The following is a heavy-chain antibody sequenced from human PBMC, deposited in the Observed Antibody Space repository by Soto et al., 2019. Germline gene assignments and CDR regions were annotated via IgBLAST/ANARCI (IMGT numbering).Heavy chain of an antibody. CDR2: IYHGGAT. CDR3: ARVHVMVVAGSTFDY. J-gene: IGHJ4*03. CDR1: GDSISSGSY. Sequence: LSLTCTVSGDSISSGSYWGWIRQPPGEGPEWIASIYHGGATFYNPSLKSRISISVDTSKNQFSLRLTSVTAADTATYYCARVHVMVVAGSTFDYWGPGTLVTVSS. V-gene: IGHV4-38-2*02. D-gene: IGHD6-19*01.